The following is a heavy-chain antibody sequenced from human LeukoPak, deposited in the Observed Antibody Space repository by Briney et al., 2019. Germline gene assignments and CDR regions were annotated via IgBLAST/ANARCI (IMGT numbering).Heavy chain of an antibody. CDR2: IYYSGST. Sequence: SETLSLTCTVSGGSISSYYWSWIRQPPGKGLEWIGYIYYSGSTNYNPSLKSRVTISVDTSKNQFSLKLSSVTAADTAVYYCARDVVVVPAAIDYFDYWGQGTLVTVSS. CDR1: GGSISSYY. CDR3: ARDVVVVPAAIDYFDY. J-gene: IGHJ4*02. V-gene: IGHV4-59*01. D-gene: IGHD2-2*01.